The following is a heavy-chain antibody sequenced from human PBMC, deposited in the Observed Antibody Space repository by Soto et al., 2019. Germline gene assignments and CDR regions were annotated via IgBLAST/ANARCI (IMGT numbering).Heavy chain of an antibody. D-gene: IGHD6-19*01. V-gene: IGHV3-30*18. CDR2: ISYDGSNK. Sequence: GGSLRLSCAASGFTFSSYGMHWVRQAPGKGLEWVAVISYDGSNKYYADSVKGRFTISRDNSKNTLYLQMNSLRAEDTAVYYCAKGGMWRSGWPDHFDYWGQGTLVTVSS. J-gene: IGHJ4*02. CDR1: GFTFSSYG. CDR3: AKGGMWRSGWPDHFDY.